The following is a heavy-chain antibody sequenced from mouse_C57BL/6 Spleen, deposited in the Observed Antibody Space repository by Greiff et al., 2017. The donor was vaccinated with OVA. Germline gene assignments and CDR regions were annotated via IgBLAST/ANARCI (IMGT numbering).Heavy chain of an antibody. J-gene: IGHJ3*01. CDR1: GYAFSSYW. Sequence: QVHVKQSGAELVKPGASVKISCKASGYAFSSYWMNWVKQRPGKGLEWIGQIYPGDGDTNYNGKFKGKATLTADKSSSTAYMQLSSLTSEDSAVYFCARSHYGSSYSFAYWGQGTLVTVSA. CDR3: ARSHYGSSYSFAY. CDR2: IYPGDGDT. D-gene: IGHD1-1*01. V-gene: IGHV1-80*01.